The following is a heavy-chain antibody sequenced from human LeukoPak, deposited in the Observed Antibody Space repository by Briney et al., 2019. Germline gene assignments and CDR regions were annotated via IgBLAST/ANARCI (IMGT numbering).Heavy chain of an antibody. CDR1: GGSFSGDF. CDR2: INHGGST. D-gene: IGHD3-9*01. CDR3: ARDADYDTLTGYSGFDY. Sequence: SETLSLTCAVYGGSFSGDFWSWIRQSPGKGLEWIGEINHGGSTNYNPSLKSRVTISVDTSKNQFSLRLSSVTAADTAVYYCARDADYDTLTGYSGFDYWGQGTLVPVSS. J-gene: IGHJ4*02. V-gene: IGHV4-34*01.